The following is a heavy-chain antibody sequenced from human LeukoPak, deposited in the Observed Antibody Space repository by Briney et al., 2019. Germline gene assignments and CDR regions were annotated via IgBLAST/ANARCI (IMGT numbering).Heavy chain of an antibody. CDR2: ISSGGSTI. V-gene: IGHV3-11*01. CDR3: AGYCSGGSCNAAGY. Sequence: GGSLRLSCAASGFTFSDYYMSWIRQAPGKGLEWVSYISSGGSTIYYADSVKGRFTASRDNARNSLYLQMNSLRAEDTAVYYCAGYCSGGSCNAAGYWGQGTLVTVSS. D-gene: IGHD2-15*01. CDR1: GFTFSDYY. J-gene: IGHJ4*02.